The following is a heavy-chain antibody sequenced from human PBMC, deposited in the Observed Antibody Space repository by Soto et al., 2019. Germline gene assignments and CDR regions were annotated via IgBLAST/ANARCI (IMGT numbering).Heavy chain of an antibody. CDR3: ARDSRSGTGDDAFDI. Sequence: ASVKVSCKASGYTFTSYGISWVRQAPGQGLEWMGWISAYNGNTNYAQKLQGRVTMTTDTSTSTAYMELRSLRSDDTAVYYCARDSRSGTGDDAFDIWGQGTMVTVSS. CDR1: GYTFTSYG. J-gene: IGHJ3*02. D-gene: IGHD7-27*01. CDR2: ISAYNGNT. V-gene: IGHV1-18*01.